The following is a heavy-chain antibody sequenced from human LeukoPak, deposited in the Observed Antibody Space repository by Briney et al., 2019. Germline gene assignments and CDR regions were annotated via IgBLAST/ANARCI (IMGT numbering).Heavy chain of an antibody. CDR3: AKDRYSGNYYPGLFDY. J-gene: IGHJ4*02. V-gene: IGHV3-23*01. CDR1: GFTFSSYA. D-gene: IGHD1-26*01. CDR2: ISDSGGAT. Sequence: GGSLRPSCAASGFTFSSYAMTWVRQAPGKGLEWVSTISDSGGATYYADSVKGRFTISRDNSKNTLYLQMNTLRAENSAVYYCAKDRYSGNYYPGLFDYWGQGTLVTVSS.